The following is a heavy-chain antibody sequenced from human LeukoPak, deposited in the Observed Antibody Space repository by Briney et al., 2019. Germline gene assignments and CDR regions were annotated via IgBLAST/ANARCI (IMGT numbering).Heavy chain of an antibody. J-gene: IGHJ4*02. CDR2: ISSSSSYI. CDR3: AKDLYCSSTSCPFDY. V-gene: IGHV3-21*01. CDR1: GFTFSSYS. D-gene: IGHD2-2*01. Sequence: PGGSLRLSCAASGFTFSSYSMNWVRQAPGKGLEWVSSISSSSSYIYYADSVKGRFTISRDNAKNSLYLQMNSLRAEDTAVYYCAKDLYCSSTSCPFDYWGQGTLVTVSS.